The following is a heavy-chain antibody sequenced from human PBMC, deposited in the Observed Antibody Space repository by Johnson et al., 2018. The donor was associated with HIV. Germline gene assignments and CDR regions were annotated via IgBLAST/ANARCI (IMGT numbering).Heavy chain of an antibody. V-gene: IGHV3-9*01. J-gene: IGHJ3*02. CDR2: ISWNSGSI. CDR1: GFTFDDYA. Sequence: VQLVESGGGLVQPGRSLRLSCVASGFTFDDYAMHWVRQAPGKRLEWVSGISWNSGSIGYADSVKGRFTISRDNYENSLYLQMNSLRAEDTAVYYCARVRVGAFDIWGQGTMVTVSS. D-gene: IGHD1-26*01. CDR3: ARVRVGAFDI.